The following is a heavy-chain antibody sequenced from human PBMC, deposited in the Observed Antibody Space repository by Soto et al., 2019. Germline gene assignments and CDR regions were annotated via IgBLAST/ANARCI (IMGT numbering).Heavy chain of an antibody. J-gene: IGHJ5*02. D-gene: IGHD3-9*01. CDR2: ISYDGSNK. CDR3: ARNQKPFNVLRYPNCFAP. Sequence: GGSLRLSCAASGFTFSSYAMHWVRQAPGKGLEWVAVISYDGSNKYYADSVKGRFTISRDNSKNTLYLQMNSLRAEDTAVYYCARNQKPFNVLRYPNCFAPGGQETLVTVSS. CDR1: GFTFSSYA. V-gene: IGHV3-30-3*01.